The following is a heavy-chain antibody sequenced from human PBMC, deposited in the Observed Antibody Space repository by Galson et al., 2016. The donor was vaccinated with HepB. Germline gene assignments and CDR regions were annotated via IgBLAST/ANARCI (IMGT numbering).Heavy chain of an antibody. CDR3: AREGLDTAMVYFDL. D-gene: IGHD5-18*01. CDR1: GFSFSSYW. V-gene: IGHV3-7*01. CDR2: IKQDGSEK. Sequence: SLRLSCAASGFSFSSYWMNWVRQAPGKGLEWVADIKQDGSEKYYVDSVGGRFTVSRDNAKNSLYLQMNSLRAEDTAVYYCAREGLDTAMVYFDLWGQGTLVTVSS. J-gene: IGHJ1*01.